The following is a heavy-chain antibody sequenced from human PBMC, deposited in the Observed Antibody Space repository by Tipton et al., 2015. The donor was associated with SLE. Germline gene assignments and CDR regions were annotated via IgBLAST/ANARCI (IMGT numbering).Heavy chain of an antibody. Sequence: TLSLTCAVSGYSISSGYYWGWIRQPPGKGLEWIGSIYHSGSTYYNPSLKSRVTISVDTSKNQFSLKLSSVTAADTAVYYCASKDGIAAAGVGAFDIWGQGTMVTVSS. CDR3: ASKDGIAAAGVGAFDI. V-gene: IGHV4-38-2*01. CDR2: IYHSGST. D-gene: IGHD6-13*01. CDR1: GYSISSGYY. J-gene: IGHJ3*02.